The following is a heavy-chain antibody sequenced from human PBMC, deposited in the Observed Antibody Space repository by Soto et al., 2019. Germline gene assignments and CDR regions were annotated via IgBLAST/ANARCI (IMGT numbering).Heavy chain of an antibody. CDR1: GGTFSSYA. CDR2: IIPIFGTA. Sequence: SVKVSCKASGGTFSSYAISWVRQAPGQGLEWMGGIIPIFGTANYAQKFQGRVTITADESTSTAYMELSSLRSEDTAVYYCARVSIAARSTYYYYGMDVRGQGTTVTVSS. V-gene: IGHV1-69*13. D-gene: IGHD6-6*01. CDR3: ARVSIAARSTYYYYGMDV. J-gene: IGHJ6*02.